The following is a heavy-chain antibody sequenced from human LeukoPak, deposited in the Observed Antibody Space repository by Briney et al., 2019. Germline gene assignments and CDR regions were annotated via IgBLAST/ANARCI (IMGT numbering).Heavy chain of an antibody. V-gene: IGHV3-23*01. D-gene: IGHD1-1*01. Sequence: GGSLRLSCAASGFTFSSYAMSWVRQAPAKGLEWVSAISGSGGSTYYADSVKGRFTISRDNSKNTLYLQMNSLRAEDTAVYYCTRDLNWNLFDYWGQGTLVTVSS. CDR1: GFTFSSYA. J-gene: IGHJ4*02. CDR3: TRDLNWNLFDY. CDR2: ISGSGGST.